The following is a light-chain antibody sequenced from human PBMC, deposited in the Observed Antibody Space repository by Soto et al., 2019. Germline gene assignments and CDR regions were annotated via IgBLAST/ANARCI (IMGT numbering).Light chain of an antibody. CDR3: QQYGSTPGT. J-gene: IGKJ1*01. CDR2: GAS. CDR1: QSVSSSY. Sequence: EIVLTQSPGTLSLSPGERATLSCRASQSVSSSYLAWYQQKPGQAPRLLIYGASSRATGIPDRFSGSGSGTDFTLPISRLEPEDFAVYYWQQYGSTPGTFGQGTKVEIK. V-gene: IGKV3-20*01.